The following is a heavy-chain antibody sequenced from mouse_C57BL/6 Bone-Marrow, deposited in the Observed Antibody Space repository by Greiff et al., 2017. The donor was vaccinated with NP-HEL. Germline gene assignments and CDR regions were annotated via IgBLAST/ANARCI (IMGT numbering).Heavy chain of an antibody. CDR1: GFTFSDYG. J-gene: IGHJ1*03. CDR3: AREGLITTGVATPYWYFDV. D-gene: IGHD1-1*01. V-gene: IGHV5-17*01. CDR2: ISSGSSTI. Sequence: EVKVVESEGGLVQPGSSMKLSCTASGFTFSDYGMHWVRQAPEKGLEWVAYISSGSSTIYYADTVKGRFTISRDNAKNTLFLQMSSLRSEDTAMYYCAREGLITTGVATPYWYFDVWGTGTTVTVSS.